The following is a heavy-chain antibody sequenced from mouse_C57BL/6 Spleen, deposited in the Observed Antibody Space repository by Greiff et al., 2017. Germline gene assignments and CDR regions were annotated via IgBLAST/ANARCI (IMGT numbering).Heavy chain of an antibody. V-gene: IGHV7-3*01. CDR2: IRNKANGYTT. CDR1: GFTFTDYY. J-gene: IGHJ2*01. CDR3: ARSPSYDGYSDFGD. Sequence: EVQLMQSGGGLVQPGGSLSLSCAASGFTFTDYYMSWVRQPPGQALEWLGFIRNKANGYTTEYSASVKGRFTISRDNSPSILYLQMNALRAEASATYYGARSPSYDGYSDFGDWGQGATLTVSS. D-gene: IGHD2-3*01.